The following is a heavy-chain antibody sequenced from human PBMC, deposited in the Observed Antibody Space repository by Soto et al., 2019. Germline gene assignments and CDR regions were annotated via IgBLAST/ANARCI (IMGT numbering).Heavy chain of an antibody. D-gene: IGHD6-19*01. V-gene: IGHV4-4*02. CDR3: AKVGTGYNSAWYRWNLDV. J-gene: IGHJ4*02. CDR2: IYHSGST. Sequence: QVQLQESGPGLVKPSGTLSLTCAVSGGSISSSNWWSWVRQPPGKGLEWIGEIYHSGSTNYNPSLKSRVTITVDKTKNQFSLKLSSVPAADTAVYYCAKVGTGYNSAWYRWNLDVWCRGNLVTVSS. CDR1: GGSISSSNW.